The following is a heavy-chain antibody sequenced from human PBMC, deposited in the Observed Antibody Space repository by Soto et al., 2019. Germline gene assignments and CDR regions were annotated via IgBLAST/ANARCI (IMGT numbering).Heavy chain of an antibody. J-gene: IGHJ4*02. CDR1: GFTFSTYA. CDR3: AKHFVNGEVDY. CDR2: VSDGGSDA. D-gene: IGHD3-10*01. V-gene: IGHV3-23*01. Sequence: PWGSLRLSCAASGFTFSTYAMSWVRQPPGKGLEWVSIVSDGGSDAFYADSVKGRFAISRDNSKNTLYLQMNSLTAEDTAVYYCAKHFVNGEVDYWGQGTPVTVSS.